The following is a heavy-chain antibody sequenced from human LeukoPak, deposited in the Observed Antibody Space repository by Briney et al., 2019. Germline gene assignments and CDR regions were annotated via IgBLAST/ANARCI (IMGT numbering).Heavy chain of an antibody. V-gene: IGHV3-33*01. J-gene: IGHJ4*02. Sequence: PGRSLRLSCAASGFTFSDYGMHWVRQAPGKGLEWVAVIWYDGSNIYYADSVKGRFTISRDNSRNTLYLQMNSLRAEDTAVYYCVRELPPVVQYYFDHWGPGTLATVSS. D-gene: IGHD2-21*01. CDR3: VRELPPVVQYYFDH. CDR1: GFTFSDYG. CDR2: IWYDGSNI.